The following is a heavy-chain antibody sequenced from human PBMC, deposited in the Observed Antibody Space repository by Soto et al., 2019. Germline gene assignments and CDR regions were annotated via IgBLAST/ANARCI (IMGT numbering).Heavy chain of an antibody. CDR3: ARRSIRFGLDV. CDR1: GYSFTNYW. V-gene: IGHV5-51*01. J-gene: IGHJ6*02. Sequence: GESLKISCKGSGYSFTNYWIGWVRQLPGKGLEWMGLVHPDDSDTRYSPSFEGQVTMSADKSIDTAYLQWSSLKASDTAMYYCARRSIRFGLDVWVPGTRATVSS. CDR2: VHPDDSDT. D-gene: IGHD3-3*02.